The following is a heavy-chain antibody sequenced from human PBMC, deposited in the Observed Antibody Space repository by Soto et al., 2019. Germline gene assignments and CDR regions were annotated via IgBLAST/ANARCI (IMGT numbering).Heavy chain of an antibody. D-gene: IGHD3-10*01. V-gene: IGHV5-51*01. CDR2: MYPGDSDT. J-gene: IGHJ3*02. Sequence: GESLKISCKGSGYSFGSYWIGWVRQMPGKGLEWMGIMYPGDSDTRYSPSFQGQVTISADKSITTAYLQWSSLKASDTAMYYCARRGYNSGSLDAFDIWGQGTMVTVSS. CDR3: ARRGYNSGSLDAFDI. CDR1: GYSFGSYW.